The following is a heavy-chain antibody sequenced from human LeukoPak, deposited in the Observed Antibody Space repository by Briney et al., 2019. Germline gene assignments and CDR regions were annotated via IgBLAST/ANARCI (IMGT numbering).Heavy chain of an antibody. J-gene: IGHJ6*02. CDR3: AKDVVTMIVVAWDYYGMDV. CDR1: GFTFSRYA. Sequence: QAGGSLRLSCAASGFTFSRYAMSWVRQAPGKGLEWVSAISGSGGSTYYADSVKGRFTISRDNSKNTLYLQMNSLRAEDTAVYYCAKDVVTMIVVAWDYYGMDVWGQGTTVTVSS. CDR2: ISGSGGST. D-gene: IGHD3-22*01. V-gene: IGHV3-23*01.